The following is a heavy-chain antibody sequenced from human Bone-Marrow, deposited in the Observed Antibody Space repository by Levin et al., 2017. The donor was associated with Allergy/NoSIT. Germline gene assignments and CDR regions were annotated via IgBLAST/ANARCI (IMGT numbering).Heavy chain of an antibody. V-gene: IGHV3-53*01. Sequence: GGSLRLSCAASGFTVSNNYVWWVRQAPGKGLEWVSLIYSGGSTYYADSVKGRFRISRDGSKNTLYLQMNSLRAEDTAMYYCGRDVGPWGQGTMVTVSS. CDR2: IYSGGST. D-gene: IGHD1-26*01. CDR3: GRDVGP. CDR1: GFTVSNNY. J-gene: IGHJ3*01.